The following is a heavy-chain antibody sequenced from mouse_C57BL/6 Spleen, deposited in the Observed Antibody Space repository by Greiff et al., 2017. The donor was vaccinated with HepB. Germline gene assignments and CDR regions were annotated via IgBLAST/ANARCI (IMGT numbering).Heavy chain of an antibody. Sequence: VQLQQSGPGLVQPSQSLSITCTVSGFSLTSYGVHWVRQSPGKGLEWLGVIWSGGSTDYNAAFISRLSISKDNSKSQVFFKMNSLQADDTAIYYCARKEDDYDWFAYWGQGTLVTVSA. CDR1: GFSLTSYG. CDR2: IWSGGST. CDR3: ARKEDDYDWFAY. D-gene: IGHD2-4*01. J-gene: IGHJ3*01. V-gene: IGHV2-2*01.